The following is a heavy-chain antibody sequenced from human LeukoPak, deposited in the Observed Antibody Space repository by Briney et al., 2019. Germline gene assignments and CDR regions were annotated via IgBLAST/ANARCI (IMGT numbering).Heavy chain of an antibody. CDR3: ARGAVYGSGSYYSGFDP. CDR2: INPNSGGT. Sequence: ASVKVSCKASGYTFTGYYMHWVRQAPGQGLEWMGRINPNSGGTNYAQKFQGRVTMTRDTSISTAYMELSSLRSEDTAVYYCARGAVYGSGSYYSGFDPWGQGTLVTVSS. D-gene: IGHD3-10*01. J-gene: IGHJ5*02. V-gene: IGHV1-2*06. CDR1: GYTFTGYY.